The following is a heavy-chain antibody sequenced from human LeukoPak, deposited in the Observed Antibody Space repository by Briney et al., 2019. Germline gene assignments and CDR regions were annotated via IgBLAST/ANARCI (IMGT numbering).Heavy chain of an antibody. D-gene: IGHD3-22*01. V-gene: IGHV4-61*01. Sequence: SSETLPLTCTVSGGSVRSDSYYWSWIRQPPGKGLEWIGYVYYSGSTNYNPSLKSRVTISVDTSKNQFSLKLRSVTAADTAVYYCAREAATDYYDSSGYYRQTEVFDAWGQGTMVTVSS. J-gene: IGHJ3*01. CDR2: VYYSGST. CDR1: GGSVRSDSYY. CDR3: AREAATDYYDSSGYYRQTEVFDA.